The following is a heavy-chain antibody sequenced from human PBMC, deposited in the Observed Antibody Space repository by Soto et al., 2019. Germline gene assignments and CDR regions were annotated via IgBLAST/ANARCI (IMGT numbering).Heavy chain of an antibody. D-gene: IGHD3-3*01. CDR3: ARRGSGYYDFWSGYFGF. CDR2: IYYSGST. J-gene: IGHJ4*02. V-gene: IGHV4-30-4*01. CDR1: GGSISSGDYY. Sequence: SETLSLTCTVSGGSISSGDYYWSWIRQPPGKGLEWIGYIYYSGSTYYNPSLKSRVTISVDTSKNQFSLKLSSVTAADTAVYYCARRGSGYYDFWSGYFGFWGQGTLVTVSS.